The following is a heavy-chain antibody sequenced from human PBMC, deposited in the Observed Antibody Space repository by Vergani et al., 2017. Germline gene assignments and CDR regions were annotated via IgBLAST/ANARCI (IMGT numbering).Heavy chain of an antibody. Sequence: QVTLKESGPVLVKPTETLTLTCTVSGFSLSNARMGVSWIRQPPGKALEWLAHIFSNDEKSYSTSLKSRLTISKDTSKSQVVLTMTNMDPVDTATYYCARIFLAVTTTNYYYYYGMDVWGQGTTVTVSS. CDR3: ARIFLAVTTTNYYYYYGMDV. J-gene: IGHJ6*02. CDR1: GFSLSNARMG. CDR2: IFSNDEK. V-gene: IGHV2-26*01. D-gene: IGHD4-17*01.